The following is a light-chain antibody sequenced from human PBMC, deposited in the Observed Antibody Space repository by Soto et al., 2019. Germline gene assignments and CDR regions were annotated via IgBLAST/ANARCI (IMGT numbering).Light chain of an antibody. CDR2: DIS. V-gene: IGKV3-15*01. Sequence: EVVITQSSATLSVCPGERSTRACMASQTVSRNLAWYQQRPGQAPRLLIYDISNRATGVPARFSGSGSETEFTLTIRRLQSEDFAVYFCQQYNNWHSFGQGTRLEIK. CDR1: QTVSRN. CDR3: QQYNNWHS. J-gene: IGKJ5*01.